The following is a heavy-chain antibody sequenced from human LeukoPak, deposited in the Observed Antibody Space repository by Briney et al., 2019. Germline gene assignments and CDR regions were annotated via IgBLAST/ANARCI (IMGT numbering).Heavy chain of an antibody. V-gene: IGHV3-48*01. J-gene: IGHJ4*02. CDR3: AKGEGYDY. D-gene: IGHD1-26*01. Sequence: GGSLRLSCAASGFTFSSYAMHWVRQAPGKGLEWISYISSSSSTIYYADSVKGRFTISRDNSKNTLYLQMNSLRAEHTAVYYCAKGEGYDYWGQGTLVTVSS. CDR2: ISSSSSTI. CDR1: GFTFSSYA.